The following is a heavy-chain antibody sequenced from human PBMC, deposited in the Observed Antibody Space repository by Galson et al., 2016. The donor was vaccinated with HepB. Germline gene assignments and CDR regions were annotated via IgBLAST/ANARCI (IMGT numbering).Heavy chain of an antibody. J-gene: IGHJ6*02. D-gene: IGHD5-18*01. Sequence: TLSLTCAVSGGSISSGGYSWSWIRQPPGKGLEWIGYIYHSGSTYYNPSLKSQVTISVDRSKNQFALKLSSVTAADTAVYYCARDRSYGYSNGLDVGGQGTPVTVSS. CDR3: ARDRSYGYSNGLDV. CDR2: IYHSGST. V-gene: IGHV4-30-2*01. CDR1: GGSISSGGYS.